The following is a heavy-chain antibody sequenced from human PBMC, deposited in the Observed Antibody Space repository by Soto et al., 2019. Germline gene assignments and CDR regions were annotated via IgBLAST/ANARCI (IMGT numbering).Heavy chain of an antibody. J-gene: IGHJ6*02. CDR1: GGSISSGGYY. CDR3: SRVPGQIRYFDRRYYYYGMDV. Sequence: SETLSLTCTVSGGSISSGGYYWSWIRQHPGKGQEWIGYIYYSGSTYYNPSLKSRVNISVDTSKNQFSLKLSSVTAADTTVYYCSRVPGQIRYFDRRYYYYGMDVWGQGTMVTVSS. CDR2: IYYSGST. D-gene: IGHD3-9*01. V-gene: IGHV4-31*03.